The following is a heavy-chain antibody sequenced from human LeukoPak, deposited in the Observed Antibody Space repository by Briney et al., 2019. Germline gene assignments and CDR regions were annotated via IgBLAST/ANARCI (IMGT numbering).Heavy chain of an antibody. J-gene: IGHJ3*02. CDR3: ARDRSWGDYGPGIAFDI. Sequence: ASVKVSCKASGYTFTGYYMHWVRQAPGQGREWMGWINLISDGTNYAQKFQGRVTMTRDTSISTAYMELSRLRSDDTAVYYCARDRSWGDYGPGIAFDIWGQGTMVTVSS. CDR1: GYTFTGYY. V-gene: IGHV1-2*02. CDR2: INLISDGT. D-gene: IGHD4-17*01.